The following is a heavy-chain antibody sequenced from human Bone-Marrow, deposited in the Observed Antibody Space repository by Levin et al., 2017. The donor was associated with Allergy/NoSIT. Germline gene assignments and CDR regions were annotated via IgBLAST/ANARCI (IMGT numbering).Heavy chain of an antibody. J-gene: IGHJ3*02. Sequence: PGESLKISCTVSGFTFSIYSINWVRQAPGKGLEWVSSISRSGSDMYYVDSVRGRFTISRDNAKNSLTLQMNSLRAEDTAVYYCARGIIGDVRVAHKEAFDIWGQGTMVSVSS. D-gene: IGHD2-8*02. V-gene: IGHV3-21*01. CDR1: GFTFSIYS. CDR3: ARGIIGDVRVAHKEAFDI. CDR2: ISRSGSDM.